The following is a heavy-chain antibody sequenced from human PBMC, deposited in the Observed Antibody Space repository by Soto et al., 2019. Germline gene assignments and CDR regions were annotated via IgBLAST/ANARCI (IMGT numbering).Heavy chain of an antibody. CDR1: GYTFTSYG. Sequence: QVQLVQSGAEVKKPGASVKVSCKASGYTFTSYGINWVRQAPGQGLEWMGWSSTYNGDTNYAQKLQGRVTMTTDTSTSTAYMELRSLRSDDTAVYYCARAGLRSSSWQQTLSPFDSWGQGTLVTVSS. CDR3: ARAGLRSSSWQQTLSPFDS. D-gene: IGHD6-13*01. J-gene: IGHJ4*02. V-gene: IGHV1-18*01. CDR2: SSTYNGDT.